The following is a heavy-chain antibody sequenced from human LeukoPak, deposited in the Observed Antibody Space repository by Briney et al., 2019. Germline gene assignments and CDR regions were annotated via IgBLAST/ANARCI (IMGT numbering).Heavy chain of an antibody. Sequence: ASVKVSCKASGYTFTSYDINWVRQATGQGLEWMGWMNPNSGNTGYAQKFQGRVTMTRNTSISTAYMELSSLRSEDTAVYYCARDAIVDFEDTRYYYGMDVWGQGTTVTVSS. CDR1: GYTFTSYD. CDR2: MNPNSGNT. CDR3: ARDAIVDFEDTRYYYGMDV. V-gene: IGHV1-8*01. J-gene: IGHJ6*02. D-gene: IGHD3-9*01.